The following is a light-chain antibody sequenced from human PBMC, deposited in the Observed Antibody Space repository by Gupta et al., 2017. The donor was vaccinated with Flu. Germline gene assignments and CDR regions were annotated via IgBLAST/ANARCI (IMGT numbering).Light chain of an antibody. CDR3: QGWDTAADNWL. Sequence: GQTDTLAGGGTKIGSENVHWYRQRTGQAPVLFLYDDDLRPSGIPERFSGANSGNTATLTIRRVEAGDEADYYCQGWDTAADNWLFGAGTMLTVI. CDR2: DDD. J-gene: IGLJ3*02. V-gene: IGLV3-21*02. CDR1: KIGSEN.